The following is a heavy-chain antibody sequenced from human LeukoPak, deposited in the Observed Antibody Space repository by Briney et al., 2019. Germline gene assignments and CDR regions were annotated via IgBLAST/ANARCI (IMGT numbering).Heavy chain of an antibody. Sequence: SETLSLTCTVSGGSISSSSYYWGWIRQPPGKGLEWIGSIYYSGSTYYNSSLKSRVTISVDTSKNQFSLKLSSVTAADTAVYYCARVRSAAQPGGGWFDPWGQGTLVTVSS. J-gene: IGHJ5*02. V-gene: IGHV4-39*07. CDR2: IYYSGST. CDR1: GGSISSSSYY. D-gene: IGHD2-15*01. CDR3: ARVRSAAQPGGGWFDP.